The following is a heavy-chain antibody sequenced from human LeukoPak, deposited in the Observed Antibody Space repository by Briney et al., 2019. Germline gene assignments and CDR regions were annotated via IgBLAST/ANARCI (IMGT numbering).Heavy chain of an antibody. CDR3: ARRITYDRTFDY. D-gene: IGHD3-22*01. J-gene: IGHJ4*02. Sequence: PSETLSLTCRVSDGSISGDNFLWGWIRQPPGKGLEWIGNIHYSGSTHYNPSLKSRVTISLDTSNNQFSLRLNSVTAADTAVYYCARRITYDRTFDYWGQGILVTVSS. CDR2: IHYSGST. V-gene: IGHV4-39*07. CDR1: DGSISGDNFL.